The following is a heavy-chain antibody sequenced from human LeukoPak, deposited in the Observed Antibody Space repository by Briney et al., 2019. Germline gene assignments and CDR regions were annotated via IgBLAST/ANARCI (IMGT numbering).Heavy chain of an antibody. CDR1: GGSFNTYY. CDR2: INHSGST. Sequence: SETLSLTCAVYGGSFNTYYWSWIRQPPGKGLEWIGEINHSGSTNYNPSLKSRFTISVDTSKNQFSLKLSSVTAADTAVYYCATLRYCSSTSCHNFDYWGQGTLVTVSS. V-gene: IGHV4-34*01. D-gene: IGHD2-2*02. CDR3: ATLRYCSSTSCHNFDY. J-gene: IGHJ4*02.